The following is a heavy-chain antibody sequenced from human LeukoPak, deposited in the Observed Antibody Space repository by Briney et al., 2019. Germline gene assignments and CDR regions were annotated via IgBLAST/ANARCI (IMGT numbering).Heavy chain of an antibody. Sequence: GGSLRLSCAASGFTFSSYAMSWVRQAPGEGLEWVSAFGGSGDSTFYADSVKGRFTISRDNSKNTLYLQMNSLRAEDTAVYYCAKRGPKVTTRSFDYWGQGTLVTVSS. CDR2: FGGSGDST. CDR1: GFTFSSYA. D-gene: IGHD5-12*01. J-gene: IGHJ4*02. CDR3: AKRGPKVTTRSFDY. V-gene: IGHV3-23*01.